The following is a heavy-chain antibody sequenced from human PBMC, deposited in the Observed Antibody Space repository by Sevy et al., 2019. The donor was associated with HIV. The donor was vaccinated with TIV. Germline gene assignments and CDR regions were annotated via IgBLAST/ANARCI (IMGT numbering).Heavy chain of an antibody. CDR2: ISYDGSNK. V-gene: IGHV3-30*18. CDR3: AKAVDIVTLRPPFDY. J-gene: IGHJ4*02. D-gene: IGHD5-12*01. CDR1: GFTFSSYS. Sequence: GGSLRLSCAASGFTFSSYSMHWVRQAPGKGLEWVAVISYDGSNKYYADSVKGRFTISIDTSENTLYLQMNSLRAEDTAVYYCAKAVDIVTLRPPFDYWGQGTLVTVSS.